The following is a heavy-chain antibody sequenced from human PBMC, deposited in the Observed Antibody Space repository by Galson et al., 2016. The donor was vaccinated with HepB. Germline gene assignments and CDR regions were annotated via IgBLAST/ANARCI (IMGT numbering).Heavy chain of an antibody. CDR2: ISYDGGNE. V-gene: IGHV3-30*04. CDR3: VRRGVLTSSCFHQGPIGLPPGALLQEHL. J-gene: IGHJ6*01. CDR1: GLTFRSYA. D-gene: IGHD6-13*01. Sequence: SLRLSCAASGLTFRSYAMHWVRQAPGKGLEWVAFISYDGGNEDYAESVKGRFTISRDNSKNTLYLQMNSLRAEDTAIYYCVRRGVLTSSCFHQGPIGLPPGALLQEHLWG.